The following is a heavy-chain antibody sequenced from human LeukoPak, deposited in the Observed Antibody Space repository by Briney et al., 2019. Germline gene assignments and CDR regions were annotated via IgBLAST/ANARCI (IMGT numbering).Heavy chain of an antibody. CDR3: AADHSLEWSPFDY. CDR2: INPSGGST. D-gene: IGHD3-3*01. V-gene: IGHV1-46*01. Sequence: VASVKFSCKASGYTFTSYYMHWVRQAPGQGLEWMGIINPSGGSTSYAQKFQGRVTMTRDTSTSTVYMELSSLRSEDTAVYYCAADHSLEWSPFDYWGQGTLVTVSS. J-gene: IGHJ4*02. CDR1: GYTFTSYY.